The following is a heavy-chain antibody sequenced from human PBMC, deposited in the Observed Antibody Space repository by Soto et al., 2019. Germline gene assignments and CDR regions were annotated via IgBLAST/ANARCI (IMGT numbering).Heavy chain of an antibody. V-gene: IGHV3-21*01. J-gene: IGHJ3*02. CDR2: ISSSSSYI. Sequence: GGSLRLSCAASGFTFSSYSMNWVRQAPGKVLEWVSSISSSSSYIYYADSVKGRFTISRDNAKNSLYLQMNSLRAEDTAVYYCARDRIAARHRSVDAFDIWGQGTMVTVSS. D-gene: IGHD6-6*01. CDR3: ARDRIAARHRSVDAFDI. CDR1: GFTFSSYS.